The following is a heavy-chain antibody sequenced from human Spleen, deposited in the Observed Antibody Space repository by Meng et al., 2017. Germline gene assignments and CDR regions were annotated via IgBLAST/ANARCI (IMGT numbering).Heavy chain of an antibody. V-gene: IGHV4-4*07. CDR3: ARGSAGDYYFDS. CDR2: TYVGGST. CDR1: GDSISNYY. J-gene: IGHJ4*02. Sequence: SETLSLTCSVSGDSISNYYWNWLRQPAGKRLEWIGRTYVGGSTDYNPSLRSRVTVSVDTSKNQISLRLASVTAADTAVYFYARGSAGDYYFDSWGQGTLVTVSS. D-gene: IGHD4-17*01.